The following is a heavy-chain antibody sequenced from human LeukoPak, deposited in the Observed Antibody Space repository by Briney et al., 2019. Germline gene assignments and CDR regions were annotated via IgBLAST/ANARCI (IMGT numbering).Heavy chain of an antibody. D-gene: IGHD6-19*01. J-gene: IGHJ4*02. CDR1: GGTFSSYA. Sequence: ASVKVSCKASGGTFSSYAISWVRQAPGQGLEWMGRIIPIFGTANYAQKFQGRVTITTDESTSTAYMELSSLRSEDTAVYYCASGGGTIAVAGNDHWGQGPWSPSPQ. CDR2: IIPIFGTA. V-gene: IGHV1-69*05. CDR3: ASGGGTIAVAGNDH.